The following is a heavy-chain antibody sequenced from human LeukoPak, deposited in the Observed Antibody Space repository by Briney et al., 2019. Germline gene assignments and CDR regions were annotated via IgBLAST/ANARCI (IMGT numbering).Heavy chain of an antibody. Sequence: PGGSLRLSCAASGFTFSSYGMHWVRQAPGKGLEWVAVIWYDGSNKYYADSVKGRFTISRDNSKNTLYLQMNSLRAEDTAVYYCARDPDLGYCTNGVCYYFDYWGQGTLVTVSS. CDR3: ARDPDLGYCTNGVCYYFDY. D-gene: IGHD2-8*01. V-gene: IGHV3-33*01. CDR1: GFTFSSYG. CDR2: IWYDGSNK. J-gene: IGHJ4*02.